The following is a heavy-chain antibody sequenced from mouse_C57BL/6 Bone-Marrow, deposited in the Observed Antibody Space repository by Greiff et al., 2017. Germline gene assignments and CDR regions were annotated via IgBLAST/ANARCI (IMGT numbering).Heavy chain of an antibody. Sequence: QVTLKESGPGILQSSPTLSLTCSFSGFSLSTSGMGVSWLRQPSGKGLEWLAHIYWDDDKRYNPSLKSRLTTSKDTSRNQVFLKITSVDTADTATYCCARSYYSYAMDYWGQGTSVTVSS. CDR3: ARSYYSYAMDY. D-gene: IGHD2-12*01. CDR2: IYWDDDK. CDR1: GFSLSTSGMG. V-gene: IGHV8-12*01. J-gene: IGHJ4*01.